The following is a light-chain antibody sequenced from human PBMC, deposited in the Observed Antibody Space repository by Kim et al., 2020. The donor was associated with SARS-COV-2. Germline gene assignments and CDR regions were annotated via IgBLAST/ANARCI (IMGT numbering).Light chain of an antibody. J-gene: IGLJ3*02. Sequence: SVKLTRTLSNSHSYYAIAWHQQPPEKVPRFLMKVNSDGSNIKGDGIPERFSASSSGADRYLTISSLQSEDEADYYCQTWGPGIRVFGGGTKVTVL. CDR2: VNSDGSN. CDR3: QTWGPGIRV. CDR1: NSHSYYA. V-gene: IGLV4-69*01.